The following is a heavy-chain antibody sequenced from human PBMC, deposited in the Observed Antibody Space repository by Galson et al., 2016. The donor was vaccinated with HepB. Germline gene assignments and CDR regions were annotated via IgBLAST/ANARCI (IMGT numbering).Heavy chain of an antibody. V-gene: IGHV3-23*01. CDR2: ISGSSAYT. J-gene: IGHJ6*03. Sequence: SLRLSCAASGFIFSEYAMSWVRRAPGKGLEWVSAISGSSAYTYYADSVQGRFTISRDSSQNTLYLQMNSLRAEDTAVYYCAKDLGERLVTVYYYMDVCGKGTTVTVS. CDR3: AKDLGERLVTVYYYMDV. D-gene: IGHD3-16*01. CDR1: GFIFSEYA.